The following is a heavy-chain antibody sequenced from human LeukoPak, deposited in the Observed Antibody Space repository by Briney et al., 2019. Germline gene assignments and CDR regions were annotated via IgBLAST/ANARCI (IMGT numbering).Heavy chain of an antibody. CDR3: AKEVGVTTRGSFAY. J-gene: IGHJ4*02. V-gene: IGHV3-30*02. CDR2: IRYDGSNQ. D-gene: IGHD1-26*01. CDR1: GFTFSNHG. Sequence: GGSLRLSCAASGFTFSNHGMLWVRQAPGKGLEWVAFIRYDGSNQHYADSVKGRFTISRDSSKNTLYLQMNSVRNEDTAVYYCAKEVGVTTRGSFAYWGQGTLVAVSS.